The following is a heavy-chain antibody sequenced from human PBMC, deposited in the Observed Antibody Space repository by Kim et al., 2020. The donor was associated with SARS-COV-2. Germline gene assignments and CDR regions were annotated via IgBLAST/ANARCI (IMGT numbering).Heavy chain of an antibody. CDR1: GFTFSSYW. CDR2: INSDGSTT. D-gene: IGHD1-26*01. V-gene: IGHV3-74*01. Sequence: GGSLRLSCAASGFTFSSYWMHWVHQVPGEGLVWVSRINSDGSTTSYADSVKGRFTISRDNAKNTLYLQMNSLRADDTAVYYCARRTLSGSYYYFDHWGQGTLVTVSS. J-gene: IGHJ4*02. CDR3: ARRTLSGSYYYFDH.